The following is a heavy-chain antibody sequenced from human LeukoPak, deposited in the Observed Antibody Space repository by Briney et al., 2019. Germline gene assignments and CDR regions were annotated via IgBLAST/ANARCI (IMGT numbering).Heavy chain of an antibody. J-gene: IGHJ3*02. D-gene: IGHD4-17*01. CDR1: RFTLSNYA. CDR2: IFVGGYA. Sequence: GGSLRLSCAASRFTLSNYALTWVRQAPGKGLEWVASIFVGGYADYADSVKGRFTTSRDDSKNTLYLQMNGLRVEDTAIYYCARDPNGNYVGAFDMWGQGTMVTVSS. V-gene: IGHV3-23*01. CDR3: ARDPNGNYVGAFDM.